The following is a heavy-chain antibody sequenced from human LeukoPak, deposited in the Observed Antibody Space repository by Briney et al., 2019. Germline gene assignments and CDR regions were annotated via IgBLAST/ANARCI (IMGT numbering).Heavy chain of an antibody. CDR3: ARDQAYCGGDYYFDF. V-gene: IGHV4-38-2*02. D-gene: IGHD2-21*02. CDR2: IYHSGST. Sequence: SETLSLTRTVSGGSISSYYWGWIRQPPGKGLEWIGSIYHSGSTDYNPSLKSRVTISVDTSKNQFSLKLRSVTAADTAVYYCARDQAYCGGDYYFDFWGQGTLVTVSS. J-gene: IGHJ4*02. CDR1: GGSISSYY.